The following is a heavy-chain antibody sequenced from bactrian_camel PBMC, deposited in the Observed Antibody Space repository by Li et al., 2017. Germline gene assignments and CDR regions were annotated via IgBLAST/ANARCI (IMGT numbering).Heavy chain of an antibody. D-gene: IGHD2*01. V-gene: IGHV3-3*01. Sequence: HVQLVESGGGSVKAGGSLRLSCAVSGYTYSSYCMGWFRQAPGKGLEWVSAISWSGDSTNYADSVKGQFTISRDNAKNTVYLQMNSLKPEDTAVYYCATGADCGGYCGPWYLHWGQGTQVTVS. CDR3: ATGADCGGYCGPWYLH. CDR1: GYTYSSYC. J-gene: IGHJ4*01. CDR2: ISWSGDST.